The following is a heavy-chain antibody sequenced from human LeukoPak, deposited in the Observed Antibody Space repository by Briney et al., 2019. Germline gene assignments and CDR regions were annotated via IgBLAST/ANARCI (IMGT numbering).Heavy chain of an antibody. CDR1: GDSISSSNYY. CDR2: ISYSGNT. V-gene: IGHV4-39*01. D-gene: IGHD5-18*01. J-gene: IGHJ4*02. CDR3: ARHFRSLTAFDY. Sequence: SETLSLTCTVSGDSISSSNYYWGWIRQPPGKGLEWIGSISYSGNTYYNPSLKSRVTISVDTSKNQFSLKLSSVTAADTAVYYCARHFRSLTAFDYWGQGTLVTVSS.